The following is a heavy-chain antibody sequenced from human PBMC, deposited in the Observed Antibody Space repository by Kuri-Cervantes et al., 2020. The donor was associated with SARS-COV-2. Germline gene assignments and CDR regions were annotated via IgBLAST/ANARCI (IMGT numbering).Heavy chain of an antibody. J-gene: IGHJ4*02. CDR1: GFTFSSYS. CDR2: ISSSSYI. D-gene: IGHD1-26*01. CDR3: ARAGRWELLLGRLAYFDY. Sequence: GGSLRLSCAASGFTFSSYSTNWVRQAPGKGLEWVSSISSSSYIYYADSVKGRFTISRDNAKNSLYLQMNSLRAEDTAVYYCARAGRWELLLGRLAYFDYWGQGTLVTVSS. V-gene: IGHV3-21*01.